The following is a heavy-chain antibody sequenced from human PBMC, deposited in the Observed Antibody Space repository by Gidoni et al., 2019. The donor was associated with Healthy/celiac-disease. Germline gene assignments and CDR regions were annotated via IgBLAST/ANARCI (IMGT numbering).Heavy chain of an antibody. J-gene: IGHJ4*02. CDR3: AKGGISFPYYFDY. CDR2: ISWDGGST. CDR1: VLTFDDYT. Sequence: EVQLVESGGVVVQPGGSLRLSCAASVLTFDDYTMHWVRQAPGKGLEWVSLISWDGGSTYYADSVKGRFTISRDNSKNSLYLQMNSLRTEDTALYYCAKGGISFPYYFDYWGQGTLVTVSS. V-gene: IGHV3-43*01. D-gene: IGHD3-16*01.